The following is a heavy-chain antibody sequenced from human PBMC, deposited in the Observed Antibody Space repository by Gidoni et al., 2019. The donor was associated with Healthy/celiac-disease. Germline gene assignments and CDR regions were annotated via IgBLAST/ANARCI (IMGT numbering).Heavy chain of an antibody. CDR3: ARARAVAGTRVRYFDY. V-gene: IGHV1-2*04. D-gene: IGHD6-19*01. J-gene: IGHJ4*02. CDR1: GYPFPGYY. Sequence: QVQLVQSGAEVKKPGASVKVSCKASGYPFPGYYMHWVRQAPGQGLEWMGWINPNSGGTNYAQKFQGWVTMTRDTSISTAYMELSRLRSNDTAVYYCARARAVAGTRVRYFDYWGQGTLVTVSS. CDR2: INPNSGGT.